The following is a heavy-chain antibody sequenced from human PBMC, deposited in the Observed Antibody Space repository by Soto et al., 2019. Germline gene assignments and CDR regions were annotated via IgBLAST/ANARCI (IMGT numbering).Heavy chain of an antibody. Sequence: PSETLSLTCTVSGGSISSSSYYWGWIRQPPGKGLEWIGSIYYSGSTYYNPSLKSRVTISVDTSKNQFSLKLSSVTAADTAVYYCAGVGSWYLLTFEYWGQGTLVTVSS. CDR1: GGSISSSSYY. V-gene: IGHV4-39*01. D-gene: IGHD6-13*01. CDR2: IYYSGST. J-gene: IGHJ4*02. CDR3: AGVGSWYLLTFEY.